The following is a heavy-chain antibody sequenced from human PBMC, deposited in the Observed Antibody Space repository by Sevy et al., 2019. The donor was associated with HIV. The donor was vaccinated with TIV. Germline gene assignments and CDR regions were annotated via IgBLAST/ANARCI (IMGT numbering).Heavy chain of an antibody. CDR2: ISDSGRST. J-gene: IGHJ6*02. V-gene: IGHV3-23*01. CDR3: ARRPDFGVIIPTGVVDF. D-gene: IGHD3-3*01. Sequence: GGSLRLSCAGSGFTFGTYAMTWVRPAPGKGLQWVSVISDSGRSTYYADSVQGRVTISSDNSKNTMHLHMNSLRVEATATYYCARRPDFGVIIPTGVVDFWGQGTTVTVSS. CDR1: GFTFGTYA.